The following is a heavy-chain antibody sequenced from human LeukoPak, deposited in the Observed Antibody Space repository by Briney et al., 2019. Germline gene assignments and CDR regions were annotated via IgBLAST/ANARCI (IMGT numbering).Heavy chain of an antibody. CDR3: ARGVKGLRGAFDI. CDR2: IYYSGST. V-gene: IGHV4-31*03. Sequence: SETLSLTCTVSGGPISSGVYYWSWIRQHPGKGLEWIGYIYYSGSTYSNPSLKSRLTMSVDISKNQFSLKLSSVTAADTAVYYCARGVKGLRGAFDIWGQGTMVTVSS. CDR1: GGPISSGVYY. J-gene: IGHJ3*02. D-gene: IGHD3-10*01.